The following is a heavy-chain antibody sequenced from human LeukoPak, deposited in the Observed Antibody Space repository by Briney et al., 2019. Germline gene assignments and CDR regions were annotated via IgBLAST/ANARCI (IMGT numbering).Heavy chain of an antibody. D-gene: IGHD6-13*01. V-gene: IGHV4-59*08. CDR1: GGSISSYY. Sequence: SETLSLTCTVSGGSISSYYWSWIRQPPGKGLEWIGYIYYSGSTNYNPSLKSRVTISVDTSKNQFSLKLSSVTAADTAVYYCARHSGQQLFPYYFDYWGQGTLVTVSS. J-gene: IGHJ4*02. CDR2: IYYSGST. CDR3: ARHSGQQLFPYYFDY.